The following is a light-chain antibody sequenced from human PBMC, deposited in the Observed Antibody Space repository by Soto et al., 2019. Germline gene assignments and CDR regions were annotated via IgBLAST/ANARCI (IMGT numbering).Light chain of an antibody. V-gene: IGKV4-1*01. CDR2: WAS. CDR3: QQYFSTPLT. J-gene: IGKJ4*01. Sequence: DIVMTQSPDSLALSLGERATIYFTSTQTLLFSSHNKTFLAWYQQKPGQPPKXLVHWASTRESGVPDRFSGSGSETDFTLTISSLQAADVAVYYCQQYFSTPLTLGGGTKVDIK. CDR1: QTLLFSSHNKTF.